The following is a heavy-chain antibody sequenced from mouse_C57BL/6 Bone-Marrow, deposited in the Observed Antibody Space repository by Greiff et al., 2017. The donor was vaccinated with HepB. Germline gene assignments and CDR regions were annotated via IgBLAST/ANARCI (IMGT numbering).Heavy chain of an antibody. CDR2: IHPNSGST. Sequence: VQLVESGAELVKPGASVKLSCKASGYTFTSYWMHWVKQRPGQGLEWIGMIHPNSGSTNYNEKFKSKATLTVDKSSSTAYMQLSSLTSEDSAVYYCARSIRAWFAYWGQGTLVTVSA. J-gene: IGHJ3*01. CDR3: ARSIRAWFAY. V-gene: IGHV1-64*01. CDR1: GYTFTSYW.